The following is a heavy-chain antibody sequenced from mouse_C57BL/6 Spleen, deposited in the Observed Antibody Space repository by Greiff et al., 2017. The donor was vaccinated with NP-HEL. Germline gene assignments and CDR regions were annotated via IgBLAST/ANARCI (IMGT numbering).Heavy chain of an antibody. J-gene: IGHJ4*01. Sequence: VQLQQSGAELVRPGTSVKVSCKASGYAFTNYLIEWVKQRPGQGLEWIGVINPGSGGTNYNEKFKGKATLTADKSSNTAYMQLSSLTSEDSAGYFCARGIDDYDKRSAMDYWGQGTSVTVSS. V-gene: IGHV1-54*01. CDR2: INPGSGGT. CDR1: GYAFTNYL. D-gene: IGHD2-4*01. CDR3: ARGIDDYDKRSAMDY.